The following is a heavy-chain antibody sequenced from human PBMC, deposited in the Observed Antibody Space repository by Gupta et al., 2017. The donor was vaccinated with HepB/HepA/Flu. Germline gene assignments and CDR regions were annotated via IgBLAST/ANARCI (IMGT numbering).Heavy chain of an antibody. Sequence: EVHLAKFGGGLVQPGGSLILSCGASGFTFPTHLMNWVRQAPGKGLEWVADINKDGRVTYYVDSVKGRFTISRDNAKNSVYLQRNNLRDEDTAIYYCARIGNGGHSNAWGQGILVTVSS. CDR3: ARIGNGGHSNA. CDR1: GFTFPTHL. V-gene: IGHV3-7*01. J-gene: IGHJ5*02. CDR2: INKDGRVT. D-gene: IGHD4-23*01.